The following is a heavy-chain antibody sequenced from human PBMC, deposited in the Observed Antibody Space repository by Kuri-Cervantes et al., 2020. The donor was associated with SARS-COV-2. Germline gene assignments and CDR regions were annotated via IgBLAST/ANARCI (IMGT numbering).Heavy chain of an antibody. J-gene: IGHJ4*02. CDR2: ISAYNGNT. CDR1: GYTFTSYG. CDR3: ARDETTYYDFWSGYYASY. V-gene: IGHV1-18*01. D-gene: IGHD3-3*01. Sequence: SVKVSCKASGYTFTSYGISWVRQAPGQGLEWMGWISAYNGNTNYAQKLQGRVTMTTDTSTSTAYMELRSLRSDDTAVYYCARDETTYYDFWSGYYASYWGQGTLVTVSS.